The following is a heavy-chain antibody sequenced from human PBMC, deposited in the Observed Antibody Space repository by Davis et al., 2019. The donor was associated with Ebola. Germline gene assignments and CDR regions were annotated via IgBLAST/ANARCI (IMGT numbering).Heavy chain of an antibody. V-gene: IGHV3-30*03. CDR3: ARRLLISSRGGMDV. D-gene: IGHD1-26*01. Sequence: PGGSLRLSCVASEFTFSNYGMTWVRQAPGKGLEWVAYISYEGSNRDYADSVRGRFTVSRDDAQSSLFLQMSSLRDEDTAVYYGARRLLISSRGGMDVWGQGTTVTVSS. CDR1: EFTFSNYG. CDR2: ISYEGSNR. J-gene: IGHJ6*02.